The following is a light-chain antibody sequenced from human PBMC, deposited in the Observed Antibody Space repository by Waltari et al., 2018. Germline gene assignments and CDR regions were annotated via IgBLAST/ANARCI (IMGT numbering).Light chain of an antibody. CDR2: DGN. J-gene: IGLJ2*01. CDR3: CSYAGSYVI. V-gene: IGLV2-11*01. Sequence: QSGLTQPRSVSGSPGQSVTIPCTGLSRADGDHKYVSWYQHHPGKAPKPMIYDGNKRPSGVPDRFSGSKSANTASLTISGLQAEDEADYSCCSYAGSYVIFGEGTKLTVL. CDR1: SRADGDHKY.